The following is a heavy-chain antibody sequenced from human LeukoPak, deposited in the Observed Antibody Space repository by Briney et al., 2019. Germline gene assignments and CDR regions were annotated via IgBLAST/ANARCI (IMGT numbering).Heavy chain of an antibody. CDR3: AREMRPATTTLVAY. CDR2: INPNSGNT. V-gene: IGHV1-2*02. Sequence: GASVKVSCKTSGYIFTGYWIHWVRQAPGQGLEWMGFINPNSGNTNYAQKFQGRVTMTRDMSISTAYLVLSSLTSDDTAVYYCAREMRPATTTLVAYWGQGTLVTVSS. J-gene: IGHJ4*02. CDR1: GYIFTGYW. D-gene: IGHD1-1*01.